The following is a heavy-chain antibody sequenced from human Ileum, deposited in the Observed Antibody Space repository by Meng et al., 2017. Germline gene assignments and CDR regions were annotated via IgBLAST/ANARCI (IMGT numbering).Heavy chain of an antibody. CDR3: ATSTYSTSWYYFDY. CDR1: GFTFSNYA. V-gene: IGHV3-23*01. J-gene: IGHJ4*02. D-gene: IGHD2-2*01. Sequence: GGSLRLSCAASGFTFSNYAMSWVRQAPGKGLEWVSAIGGSGGRTYYADSVKGRFTISRDNSKNTLYPQMNSLRAEDTAVYYCATSTYSTSWYYFDYWGQGTLVTVSS. CDR2: IGGSGGRT.